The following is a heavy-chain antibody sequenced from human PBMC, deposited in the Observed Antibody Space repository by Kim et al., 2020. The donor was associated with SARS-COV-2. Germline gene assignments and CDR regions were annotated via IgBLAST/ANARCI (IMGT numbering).Heavy chain of an antibody. V-gene: IGHV4-39*02. D-gene: IGHD3-22*01. Sequence: SETLSLTCTVSGGSISSSSYYWGWIRQPPGKGLEWIGSIYYSGSTYYNPSLKSRVTISVDTSKNQFSLKLSSVTAADTAVYYCARDPVTTMIVVAQGYYYAMDVWGQGTTVSVSS. CDR2: IYYSGST. CDR1: GGSISSSSYY. CDR3: ARDPVTTMIVVAQGYYYAMDV. J-gene: IGHJ6*02.